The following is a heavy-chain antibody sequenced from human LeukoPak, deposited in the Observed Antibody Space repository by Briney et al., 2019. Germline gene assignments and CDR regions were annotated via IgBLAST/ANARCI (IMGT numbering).Heavy chain of an antibody. Sequence: GASVKLSCKASGYTFTSYYMHWVRQAPGRGLEWMGLINPSGGSTSYAQKFQGRVTMTRDTSTSTVYMELSRLRAEETAVYYCARMSDTSGYYKNFDYWGQGTLVTVSS. CDR1: GYTFTSYY. CDR2: INPSGGST. V-gene: IGHV1-46*01. CDR3: ARMSDTSGYYKNFDY. J-gene: IGHJ4*02. D-gene: IGHD3-22*01.